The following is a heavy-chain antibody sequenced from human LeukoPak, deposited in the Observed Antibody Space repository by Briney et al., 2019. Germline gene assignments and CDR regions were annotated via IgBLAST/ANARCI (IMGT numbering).Heavy chain of an antibody. CDR2: INHSGST. V-gene: IGHV4-34*01. D-gene: IGHD1-26*01. CDR1: GGSFSGYY. Sequence: SETLSLTCAVYGGSFSGYYWSWISQPPGKGLEWIGEINHSGSTNYNPSLKSRVTISVDTSKDQFSLKLSSVTAADTAVYYCARLRRGATRSHYFDYWGQGTLVTVSS. J-gene: IGHJ4*02. CDR3: ARLRRGATRSHYFDY.